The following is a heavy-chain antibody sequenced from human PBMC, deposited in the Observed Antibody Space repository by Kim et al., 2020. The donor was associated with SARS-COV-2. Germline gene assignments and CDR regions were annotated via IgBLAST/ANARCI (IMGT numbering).Heavy chain of an antibody. J-gene: IGHJ6*02. D-gene: IGHD3-22*01. V-gene: IGHV3-21*01. CDR3: ARDFYYDSSGYWRGMDV. Sequence: VQGRFTISRDNAKNSLYLPMNSLRAEDTAVYYCARDFYYDSSGYWRGMDVWGQGTTVTVSS.